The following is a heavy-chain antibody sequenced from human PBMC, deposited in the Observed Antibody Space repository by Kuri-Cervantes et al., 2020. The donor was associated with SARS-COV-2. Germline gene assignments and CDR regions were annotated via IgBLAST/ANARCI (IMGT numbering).Heavy chain of an antibody. Sequence: GESLKISCVASGFTFDDYGMSWVRQAPGKGLEWVSRINWNGGRTGYADSVKGRFTISRDNAKNSLYLQMNNLRAEATALYFCARDPTGVAGVGRFFDYWGQGALVTVSS. CDR1: GFTFDDYG. V-gene: IGHV3-20*04. D-gene: IGHD6-19*01. CDR2: INWNGGRT. J-gene: IGHJ4*02. CDR3: ARDPTGVAGVGRFFDY.